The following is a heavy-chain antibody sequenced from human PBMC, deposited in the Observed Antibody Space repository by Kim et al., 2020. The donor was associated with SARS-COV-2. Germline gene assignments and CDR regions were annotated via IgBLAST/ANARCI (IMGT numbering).Heavy chain of an antibody. CDR3: ARGLNMPELPKQQLDQIYFDY. CDR2: INPNSGGT. V-gene: IGHV1-2*02. D-gene: IGHD6-13*01. Sequence: ASVKVSCKASGYTFTGYYMHWVRQAPGQGLEWMGWINPNSGGTNYAQKFQGRVTMTRDTSISTAYMELSRLRSDDTAVYYCARGLNMPELPKQQLDQIYFDYWGQGTLVTVSS. CDR1: GYTFTGYY. J-gene: IGHJ4*02.